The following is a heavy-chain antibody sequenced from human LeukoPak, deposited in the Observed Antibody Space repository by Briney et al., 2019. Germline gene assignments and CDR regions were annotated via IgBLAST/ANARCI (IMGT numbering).Heavy chain of an antibody. D-gene: IGHD3-22*01. Sequence: SVKVSCKASGGTFSSYAISWVRQAPGQGLEWMGRIIPILGTANYAQKFQGRVTITADKSTSTAYMELSSLRSEDTAVYYCARVDPPLYYYDSSGYHDAFDIWGQGTMVTVSS. CDR3: ARVDPPLYYYDSSGYHDAFDI. V-gene: IGHV1-69*04. CDR1: GGTFSSYA. CDR2: IIPILGTA. J-gene: IGHJ3*02.